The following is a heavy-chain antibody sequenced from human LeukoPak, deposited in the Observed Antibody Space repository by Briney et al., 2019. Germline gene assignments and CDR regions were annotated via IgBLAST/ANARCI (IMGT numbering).Heavy chain of an antibody. CDR3: AREGGYSSSWRLKDWFDP. V-gene: IGHV4-39*07. Sequence: SETLSLTCTVSGGSISNSTYYSGWIRQPPGKGLEWIGNIYYSGSTYYNPSLKSRVTISVDTSKNQFSLKLSSVTAADTAVYYCAREGGYSSSWRLKDWFDPWGQGTLVTVSS. CDR2: IYYSGST. CDR1: GGSISNSTYY. D-gene: IGHD6-13*01. J-gene: IGHJ5*02.